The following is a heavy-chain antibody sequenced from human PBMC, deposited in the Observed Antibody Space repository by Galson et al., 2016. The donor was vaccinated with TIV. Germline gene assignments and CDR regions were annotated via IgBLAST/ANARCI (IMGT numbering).Heavy chain of an antibody. J-gene: IGHJ4*02. CDR2: IKQDGDYK. D-gene: IGHD1-1*01. CDR3: ARGNDPGATYSLDY. Sequence: SLRLSCAASGFAFSRHWMSWVRQAPGKGLEWVANIKQDGDYKYYVDSVKGRFTIYRDNAKNSLYLQMNSLRAEDTAVYYCARGNDPGATYSLDYWGQGTLVTVSS. CDR1: GFAFSRHW. V-gene: IGHV3-7*01.